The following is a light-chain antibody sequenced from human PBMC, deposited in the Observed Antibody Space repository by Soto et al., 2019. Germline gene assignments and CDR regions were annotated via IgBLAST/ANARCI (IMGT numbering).Light chain of an antibody. CDR1: QSVNNNY. J-gene: IGKJ5*01. CDR2: RAS. V-gene: IGKV3-20*01. Sequence: EIVLTQSPGTLSLSPAERATLSCRASQSVNNNYVAWYQQKPGQAPRLLIFRASNKATGIPDRFSGSGSGTEFILTISGLEPEDFAVYYCQQYGSSPLISFGQGTRLEIK. CDR3: QQYGSSPLIS.